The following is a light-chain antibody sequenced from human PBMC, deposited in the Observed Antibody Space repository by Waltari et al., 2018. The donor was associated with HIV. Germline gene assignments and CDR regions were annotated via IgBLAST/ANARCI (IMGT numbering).Light chain of an antibody. CDR1: NIGGKS. J-gene: IGLJ3*02. CDR3: QVWDSSSNHVV. V-gene: IGLV3-21*04. CDR2: YDN. Sequence: SYVLTQPPSVSVAPGKTARITCEGDNIGGKSVHWYQQKAGHAPVLVIYYDNDRPSGIPEGVSGFNSRNTATLTISGVEAGDEADYYGQVWDSSSNHVVFGGGTKLTAL.